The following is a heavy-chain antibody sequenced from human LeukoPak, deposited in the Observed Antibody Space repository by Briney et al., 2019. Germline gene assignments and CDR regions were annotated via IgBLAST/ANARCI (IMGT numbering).Heavy chain of an antibody. V-gene: IGHV4-59*08. D-gene: IGHD2-2*01. CDR3: ARHFGPAAIDY. CDR1: GGSISSYY. J-gene: IGHJ4*02. Sequence: KPSETLSLTCTVSGGSISSYYCSWIRRPPGKGLEWIGYIYYSGNTNYNPSLKSRVTISVDTSKNQFSLKLSSVTAADTAVYYCARHFGPAAIDYWGQGTLVTVSS. CDR2: IYYSGNT.